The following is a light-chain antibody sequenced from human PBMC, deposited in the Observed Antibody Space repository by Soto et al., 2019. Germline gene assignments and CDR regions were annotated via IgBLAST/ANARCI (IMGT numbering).Light chain of an antibody. J-gene: IGKJ5*01. CDR3: QQYYNLPIT. Sequence: DIQMTQSPSSLSASVGDRVTITCQASQDISNHLNWYQQKPGKAPKLLIYDASNLETGVPSRFSGSGSGTDCTVTISSLQPEDFATYSCQQYYNLPITFGQGTRLETK. CDR1: QDISNH. CDR2: DAS. V-gene: IGKV1-33*01.